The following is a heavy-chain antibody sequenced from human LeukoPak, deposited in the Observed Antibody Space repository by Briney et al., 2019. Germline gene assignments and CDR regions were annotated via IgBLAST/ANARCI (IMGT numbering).Heavy chain of an antibody. CDR2: IKPDGSST. CDR1: GFTFSTYW. J-gene: IGHJ4*02. D-gene: IGHD3-10*01. Sequence: GGSLRLSCAASGFTFSTYWMHWVRQTPGKGLVWVSRIKPDGSSTAYADSVKGRFTISRDNARNTLYLQLNSLGAEDMAIYYCARVSSLWSFDYWGQGTLVTVSS. V-gene: IGHV3-74*01. CDR3: ARVSSLWSFDY.